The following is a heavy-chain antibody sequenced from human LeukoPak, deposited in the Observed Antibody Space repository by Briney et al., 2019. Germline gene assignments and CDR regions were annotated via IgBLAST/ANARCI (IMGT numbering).Heavy chain of an antibody. D-gene: IGHD3-10*01. CDR2: ISAYNGNT. CDR1: GYTFTSYG. Sequence: ASVKVSCKASGYTFTSYGISWVRQAPGQGLEWMGWISAYNGNTSYAQKFQGRVTMTRDMSTSTVYMELSSLRSEDTAVYYCAREAHASGRAFDYWGQGTLVTVSS. V-gene: IGHV1-18*01. CDR3: AREAHASGRAFDY. J-gene: IGHJ4*02.